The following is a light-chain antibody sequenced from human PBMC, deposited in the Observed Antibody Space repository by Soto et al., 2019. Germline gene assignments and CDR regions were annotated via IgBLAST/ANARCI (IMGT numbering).Light chain of an antibody. V-gene: IGLV2-23*01. CDR1: SSDVGSYNL. CDR2: EAT. J-gene: IGLJ2*01. CDR3: CSYAGSDTML. Sequence: QSVLTQPASVSGSPGQSITISCTGTSSDVGSYNLVSWFQQHPGEAPKLMIYEATKRPSGVSNRFSGSKSGNTASLTISGLQAEDEAHYYCCSYAGSDTMLFGGGTQLTVL.